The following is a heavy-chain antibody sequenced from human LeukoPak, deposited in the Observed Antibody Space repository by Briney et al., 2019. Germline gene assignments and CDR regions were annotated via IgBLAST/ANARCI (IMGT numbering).Heavy chain of an antibody. Sequence: SETLSLTCTVSGGSISSHYWSWIRQPPGKGLEWIGYIYYSGSTNYNPSLKSRVTISVDTSKNQFSLKLSSVTAADTAVYYCAREDYYGAVDIWGQGTMVTVSS. CDR3: AREDYYGAVDI. CDR2: IYYSGST. CDR1: GGSISSHY. V-gene: IGHV4-59*11. D-gene: IGHD3-10*01. J-gene: IGHJ3*02.